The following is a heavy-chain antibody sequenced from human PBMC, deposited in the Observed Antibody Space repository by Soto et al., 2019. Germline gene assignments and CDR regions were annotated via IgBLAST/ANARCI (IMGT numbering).Heavy chain of an antibody. V-gene: IGHV4-30-4*01. CDR2: IYYSGST. CDR1: GGSISSGDYY. Sequence: PSETLSLTCTVSGGSISSGDYYWSWIRQPPGKGMEWIGYIYYSGSTYYNPSLKSRVTISVDTSKNQFSLKLSSVTAADTAVYYCARVSWYSGYGTYWFDPWGQGTLVTVSS. CDR3: ARVSWYSGYGTYWFDP. D-gene: IGHD5-12*01. J-gene: IGHJ5*02.